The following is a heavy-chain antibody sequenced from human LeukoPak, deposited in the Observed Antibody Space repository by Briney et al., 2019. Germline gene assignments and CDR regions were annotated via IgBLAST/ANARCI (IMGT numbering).Heavy chain of an antibody. CDR2: INPNSGGT. J-gene: IGHJ3*02. CDR3: ARLNSGSYYDDAFDI. Sequence: ASVKVSCKASGYTFTGYYMHWVRQAPGQGLEWMGWINPNSGGTNYAQKFQGRVTMTRDTSISTAYMELSRLRSDDTAVYYCARLNSGSYYDDAFDIWGQGTMVTVSS. CDR1: GYTFTGYY. D-gene: IGHD1-26*01. V-gene: IGHV1-2*02.